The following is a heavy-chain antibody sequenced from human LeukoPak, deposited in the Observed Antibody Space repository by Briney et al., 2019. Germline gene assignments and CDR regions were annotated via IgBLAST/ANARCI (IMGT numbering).Heavy chain of an antibody. V-gene: IGHV3-49*04. CDR2: IRSRAYGGTT. Sequence: PGGSLRLSCTASGFTFDEYAVTWVRQAPGKGLEWVGFIRSRAYGGTTEAAASVKGRFSTSRDDSRSIAYLQMNRLKTEETAVYYCTRNRGYNSDWYSGGPFDSWGQGTLVTVSS. CDR1: GFTFDEYA. CDR3: TRNRGYNSDWYSGGPFDS. J-gene: IGHJ4*02. D-gene: IGHD6-19*01.